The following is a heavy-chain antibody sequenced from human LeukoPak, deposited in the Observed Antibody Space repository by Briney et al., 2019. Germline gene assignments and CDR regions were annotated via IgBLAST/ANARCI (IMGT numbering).Heavy chain of an antibody. CDR2: INPNSGGT. Sequence: ASVKVSCKASGYTFTGYYMHWVRQAPGQGLEWMGWINPNSGGTNYAQKFQGRVTMTRDTPISTAYMELSRLRSDDTAVYYCARVAIVVVVAATNLGMDVWGQGTTVTVSS. CDR3: ARVAIVVVVAATNLGMDV. D-gene: IGHD2-15*01. J-gene: IGHJ6*02. CDR1: GYTFTGYY. V-gene: IGHV1-2*02.